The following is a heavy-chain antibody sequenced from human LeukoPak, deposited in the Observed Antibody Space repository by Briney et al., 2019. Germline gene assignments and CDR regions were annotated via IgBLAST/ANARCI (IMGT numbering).Heavy chain of an antibody. CDR2: INPNSAT. CDR1: GYTFTSYY. V-gene: IGHV1-2*02. Sequence: ASVKVSCKASGYTFTSYYMHWVRQAPGQGPEWMGWINPNSATNYAKRFQDRVTMTRDTSISTAYMELTRLRSEDTAVYYCARGKMNGDDFDYWGQGTLVTVSS. CDR3: ARGKMNGDDFDY. J-gene: IGHJ4*02. D-gene: IGHD4-17*01.